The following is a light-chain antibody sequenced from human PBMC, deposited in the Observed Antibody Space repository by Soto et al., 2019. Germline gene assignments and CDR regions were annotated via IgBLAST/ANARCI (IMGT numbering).Light chain of an antibody. V-gene: IGKV3-20*01. CDR2: GAS. CDR3: QQYDGSPPFT. CDR1: QSVSRSY. J-gene: IGKJ3*01. Sequence: EIVLTQSPGTLSLSPGERATLSCRASQSVSRSYLAWYQQKPGQAPRLLIYGASSRATGIPDRFSGSGSGTDFTLTISKLEPEDSAVYYCQQYDGSPPFTFGPGTKADIK.